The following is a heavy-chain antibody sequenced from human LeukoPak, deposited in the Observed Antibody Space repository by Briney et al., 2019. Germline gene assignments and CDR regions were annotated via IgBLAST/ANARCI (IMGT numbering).Heavy chain of an antibody. D-gene: IGHD1-26*01. CDR2: INPNSGGT. J-gene: IGHJ4*02. CDR3: ARFSGSYSDLATDY. CDR1: GYTFTGYY. V-gene: IGHV1-2*02. Sequence: ASVKVSCKASGYTFTGYYMHWVRQAPGQGLEWMGWINPNSGGTNYAQKFQGRVTMTRDTSISTAYMELSRLRSDDTAVYYCARFSGSYSDLATDYWGQGTLVTVSS.